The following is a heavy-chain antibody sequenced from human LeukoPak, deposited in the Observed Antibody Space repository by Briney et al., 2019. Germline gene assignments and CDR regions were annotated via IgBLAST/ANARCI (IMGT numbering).Heavy chain of an antibody. CDR2: IIPIFGTA. J-gene: IGHJ6*03. CDR1: GGTFSSYA. V-gene: IGHV1-69*05. Sequence: SVKVSCKASGGTFSSYAISWVRQAPGQGLEWMGGIIPIFGTANYAQKLQGRVTITTDESTSTAYMELSSLRSEDTAVYYCARDSYDFWSGYYPIGKNYYYYMDVWGKGTTVTVSS. D-gene: IGHD3-3*01. CDR3: ARDSYDFWSGYYPIGKNYYYYMDV.